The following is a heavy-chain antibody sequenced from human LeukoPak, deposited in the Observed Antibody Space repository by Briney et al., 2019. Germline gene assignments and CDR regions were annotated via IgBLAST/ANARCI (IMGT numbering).Heavy chain of an antibody. V-gene: IGHV4-39*07. D-gene: IGHD3-22*01. CDR1: GGSISSSSYY. CDR3: ARGGYYYDSSGYSSDFDY. CDR2: IYYSGST. J-gene: IGHJ4*02. Sequence: PSETLSLTCTVSGGSISSSSYYWGWIRQPPGKGLEWIGSIYYSGSTNYNPSLKSRVTISVDTSKNQFSLKLSSVTAADTAVYYCARGGYYYDSSGYSSDFDYWGQGTLVTVSS.